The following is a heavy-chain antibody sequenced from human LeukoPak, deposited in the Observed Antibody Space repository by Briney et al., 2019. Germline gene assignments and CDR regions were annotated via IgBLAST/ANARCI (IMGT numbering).Heavy chain of an antibody. V-gene: IGHV1-24*01. CDR1: GYTLTELS. J-gene: IGHJ4*02. CDR3: ATYPYSSGWYYFDY. Sequence: ASVKVSCKVSGYTLTELSMHWVRQAPGKGLEWMGGFDPEDGETIYAQKFQGRVTMTEDTSTDTAYMELSSLRSEDTAVYYCATYPYSSGWYYFDYWGQGTLVTVSS. D-gene: IGHD6-19*01. CDR2: FDPEDGET.